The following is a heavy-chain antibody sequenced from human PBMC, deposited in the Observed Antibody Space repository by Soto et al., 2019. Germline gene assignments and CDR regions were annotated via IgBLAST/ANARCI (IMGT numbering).Heavy chain of an antibody. CDR2: INQDGSVK. D-gene: IGHD1-1*01. CDR1: GFALSPYW. CDR3: ARLTEAVTTFVY. V-gene: IGHV3-7*03. Sequence: VGSLRLSCEASGFALSPYWMSWVRQAPGKGLEWVASINQDGSVKHYVDSVRGRFTISRDNAKNSLFLQMNSLSAEDTAVYYCARLTEAVTTFVYWGQGTPVTVSS. J-gene: IGHJ4*02.